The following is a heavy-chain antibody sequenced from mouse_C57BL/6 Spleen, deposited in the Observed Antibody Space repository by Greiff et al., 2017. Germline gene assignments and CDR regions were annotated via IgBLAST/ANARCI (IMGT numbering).Heavy chain of an antibody. CDR2: ISSGGDYI. Sequence: EVNLVESGEGLVKPGGSLKLSCAASGFTFSSYAMSWVRQTPEKRLEWVAYISSGGDYIYYADTVKGRFTISRDNARNTLYLQMSSLKSEDTAMYYCTRDSGYYGSSYGWYFDVWGTGTTVTVSS. CDR3: TRDSGYYGSSYGWYFDV. D-gene: IGHD1-1*01. J-gene: IGHJ1*03. V-gene: IGHV5-9-1*02. CDR1: GFTFSSYA.